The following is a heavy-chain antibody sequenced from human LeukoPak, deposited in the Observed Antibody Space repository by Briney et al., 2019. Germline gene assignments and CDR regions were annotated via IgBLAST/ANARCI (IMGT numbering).Heavy chain of an antibody. D-gene: IGHD2-8*01. Sequence: EGSPRLSCAASGFNFNSYTMNWVRQAPGKGLQWVANILASGSPTYYADSVKGRFIISRDNSKNTVYLQMNSLRVEDTAIYYCAKDLRPDGVDNFDHWGQGILVTVSS. V-gene: IGHV3-23*01. CDR1: GFNFNSYT. CDR2: ILASGSPT. J-gene: IGHJ4*02. CDR3: AKDLRPDGVDNFDH.